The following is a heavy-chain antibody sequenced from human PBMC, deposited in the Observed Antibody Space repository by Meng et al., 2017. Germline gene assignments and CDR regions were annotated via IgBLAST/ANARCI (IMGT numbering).Heavy chain of an antibody. D-gene: IGHD1-26*01. CDR2: ISGSGGST. CDR1: GFTFSSYA. J-gene: IGHJ3*02. V-gene: IGHV3-23*01. Sequence: GGSLRLSCAASGFTFSSYAMGWVRQAPGKGLEWVSAISGSGGSTYYADSVKGRFTISRDNSKNTLYLQMNSLRAEDTAVYYCAKDDGVYSGSYYGAFDIWGQGKMVNVSS. CDR3: AKDDGVYSGSYYGAFDI.